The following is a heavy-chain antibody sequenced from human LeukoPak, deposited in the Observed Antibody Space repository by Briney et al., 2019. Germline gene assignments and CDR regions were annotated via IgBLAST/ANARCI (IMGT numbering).Heavy chain of an antibody. J-gene: IGHJ4*02. CDR3: ATGGRYYDSSGYYY. CDR2: FDPEDGET. V-gene: IGHV1-24*01. D-gene: IGHD3-22*01. CDR1: GYTLTELS. Sequence: ASVTVSCKVSGYTLTELSMHWVRQAPGKGLEWMGGFDPEDGETIYAQKFQGRVTMTEDTSTDTAYMELSSLRSEDTAVYYCATGGRYYDSSGYYYWGQGTLVTVSS.